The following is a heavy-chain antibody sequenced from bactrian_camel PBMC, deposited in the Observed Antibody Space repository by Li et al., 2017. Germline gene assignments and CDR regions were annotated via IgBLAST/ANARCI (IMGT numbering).Heavy chain of an antibody. D-gene: IGHD1*01. CDR2: IYSDVRNT. CDR1: GYTYC. Sequence: VQLVESGGGSVQAGGSLKLSCVASGYTYCTGWVRQAPGKGPEWVSTIYSDVRNTYYGDPVKGRFTISRDTAKNTVYLQMNSLKSEDTALYYCASVRRDAPDGGNWRQVADFAYWGQGTQVTVS. CDR3: ASVRRDAPDGGNWRQVADFAY. V-gene: IGHV3-2*01. J-gene: IGHJ6*01.